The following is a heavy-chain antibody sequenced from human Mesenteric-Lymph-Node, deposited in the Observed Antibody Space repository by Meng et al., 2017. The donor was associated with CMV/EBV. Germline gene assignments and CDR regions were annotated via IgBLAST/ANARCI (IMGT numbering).Heavy chain of an antibody. CDR1: GASVSSYY. CDR2: IYYTGST. J-gene: IGHJ6*02. CDR3: PRFTGGGAYSLGMDF. V-gene: IGHV4-59*02. Sequence: SETLSLTCTVSGASVSSYYWSWIRQPPGKGLEWIGYIYYTGSTNYNPSLKSPVAISVDTSKNQYSLKVYSVTAADTAVYYCPRFTGGGAYSLGMDFWGQGTPVTVSS. D-gene: IGHD4/OR15-4a*01.